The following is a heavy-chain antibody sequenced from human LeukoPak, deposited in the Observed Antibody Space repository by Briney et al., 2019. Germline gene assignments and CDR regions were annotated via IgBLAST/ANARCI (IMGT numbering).Heavy chain of an antibody. CDR1: GFTFSSYW. D-gene: IGHD4-17*01. J-gene: IGHJ6*03. CDR3: ARDTTYGDYPPYYYYMDV. V-gene: IGHV3-7*01. Sequence: GGSLRLSCAASGFTFSSYWMSWVRQAPGKGLEWVANIKQDGSEKYYVDSVKGRFTISRDNAKNSLYLQMNSLRVEDTAVYYCARDTTYGDYPPYYYYMDVWGKGTTVTVSS. CDR2: IKQDGSEK.